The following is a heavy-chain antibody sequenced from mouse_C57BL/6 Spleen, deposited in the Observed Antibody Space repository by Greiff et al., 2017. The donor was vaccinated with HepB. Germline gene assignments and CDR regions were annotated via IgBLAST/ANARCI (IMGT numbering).Heavy chain of an antibody. CDR1: GYTFTSYW. D-gene: IGHD1-1*01. J-gene: IGHJ3*01. Sequence: QVQLQQPGAELVKPGASVKLSCKASGYTFTSYWMHWVKQRPGRGLEWIGRIDPNSGGTKYNEKFKSKATLTVDKPSSTAYMQLISLTSEDSAVYDCARDYCGSSAWFAYWGQGTLVTVSA. V-gene: IGHV1-72*01. CDR2: IDPNSGGT. CDR3: ARDYCGSSAWFAY.